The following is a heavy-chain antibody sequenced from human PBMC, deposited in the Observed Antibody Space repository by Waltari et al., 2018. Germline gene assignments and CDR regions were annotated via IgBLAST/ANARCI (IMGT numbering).Heavy chain of an antibody. D-gene: IGHD6-13*01. CDR2: IYYSGST. V-gene: IGHV4-59*01. CDR3: ARESGSSSWYGKYFQH. Sequence: QVQLQESGPGLVKPSEPLSLTCTVSGGSISSYYWSWIRQPPGKGLEWIGYIYYSGSTNYNPSLKSRVTISVDTSKNQFSLKLSSVTAADTAVYYCARESGSSSWYGKYFQHWGQGTLVTVSS. J-gene: IGHJ1*01. CDR1: GGSISSYY.